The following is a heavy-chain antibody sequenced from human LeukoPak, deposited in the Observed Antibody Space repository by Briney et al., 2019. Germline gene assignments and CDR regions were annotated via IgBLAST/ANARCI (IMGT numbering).Heavy chain of an antibody. V-gene: IGHV1-18*01. CDR2: ISAYNGNT. Sequence: GESLKISCKGSGYSFTSYGISWVRQAPGQGLEWMGWISAYNGNTNYAQKLQGRVTMTTDTSTSTAYMELRSLRSDDTAVYYCARVQMYQLLPIDYWGQGTLVTVSS. D-gene: IGHD2-2*01. J-gene: IGHJ4*02. CDR3: ARVQMYQLLPIDY. CDR1: GYSFTSYG.